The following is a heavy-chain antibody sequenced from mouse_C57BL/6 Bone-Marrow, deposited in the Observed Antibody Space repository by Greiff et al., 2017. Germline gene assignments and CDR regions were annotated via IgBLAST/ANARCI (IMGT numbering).Heavy chain of an antibody. CDR2: IYPGDGDT. CDR1: GYAFSSSW. V-gene: IGHV1-82*01. J-gene: IGHJ2*01. D-gene: IGHD2-5*01. CDR3: ARRGAAAYYSNYGYFDY. Sequence: QVQLQQSGPELVKPGASVKISCKASGYAFSSSWMNWVKQRPGKGLEWIGRIYPGDGDTNYNGKFKGKATLTADKSSSTAYMQLSSLTSEDSAVYFCARRGAAAYYSNYGYFDYWGQGTTLTVSS.